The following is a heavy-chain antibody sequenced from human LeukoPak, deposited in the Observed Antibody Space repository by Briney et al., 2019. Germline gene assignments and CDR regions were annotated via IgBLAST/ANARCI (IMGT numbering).Heavy chain of an antibody. CDR1: GFIFSNFA. J-gene: IGHJ4*02. CDR2: ISASARDT. V-gene: IGHV3-23*01. Sequence: GGSLRLSCAASGFIFSNFAMSWVRQAPGKGLEWVSSISASARDTYDVDSVKGRFTISRGNSNSTLFLQMNSLRAEDTAVYYCAKGGLGTGWPRPFDYWGQGALVTVSS. CDR3: AKGGLGTGWPRPFDY. D-gene: IGHD6-19*01.